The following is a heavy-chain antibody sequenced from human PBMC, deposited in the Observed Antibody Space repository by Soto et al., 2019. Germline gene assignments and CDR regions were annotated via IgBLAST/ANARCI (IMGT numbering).Heavy chain of an antibody. J-gene: IGHJ3*02. V-gene: IGHV3-7*03. CDR2: IKQDGSEK. Sequence: GGSLRLSCAASGFTFSSYWMSWVRQAPGKGLEWVDKIKQDGSEKDYVDSVKGRFTFSRDNAKNSLYLQKNSLIVEDTDVYYCARGFLGIRDAFDIWGHGTMVTVPS. CDR1: GFTFSSYW. D-gene: IGHD7-27*01. CDR3: ARGFLGIRDAFDI.